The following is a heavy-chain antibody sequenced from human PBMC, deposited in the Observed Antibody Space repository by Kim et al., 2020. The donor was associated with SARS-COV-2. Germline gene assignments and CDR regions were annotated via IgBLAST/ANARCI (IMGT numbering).Heavy chain of an antibody. Sequence: SETLSLTCTVSGGSISSGGYYWSWIRQHPGKGLEWIGYIYYSGSTYYNPSLKSRVTISVDTSKNQFSLKLSSVTAADTAVYYCARVEALLVVVDRRGRFDPWGQGTLVTVSS. D-gene: IGHD2-15*01. CDR2: IYYSGST. CDR3: ARVEALLVVVDRRGRFDP. V-gene: IGHV4-31*03. J-gene: IGHJ5*02. CDR1: GGSISSGGYY.